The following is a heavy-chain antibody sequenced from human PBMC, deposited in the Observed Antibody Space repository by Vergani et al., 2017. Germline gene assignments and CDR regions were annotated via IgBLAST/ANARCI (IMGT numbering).Heavy chain of an antibody. D-gene: IGHD3-22*01. CDR2: IYYSGST. CDR3: ARGDYYDSSRAFDI. CDR1: GGSLSSYY. Sequence: QVQLQESGPGLVTPSETLSLTCTVSGGSLSSYYWSWIRQPPGTGLEWIGYIYYSGSTNYNPSRKSRVTISVDTSKNQFSLKLSSVTAADTAVYYCARGDYYDSSRAFDIWGQGTMVTVSS. J-gene: IGHJ3*02. V-gene: IGHV4-59*01.